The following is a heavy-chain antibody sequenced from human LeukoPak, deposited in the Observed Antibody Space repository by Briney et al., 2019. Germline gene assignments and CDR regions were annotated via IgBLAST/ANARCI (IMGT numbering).Heavy chain of an antibody. V-gene: IGHV4-59*01. CDR1: GGSISSYY. Sequence: SETLSLTCTVSGGSISSYYWSWIRQPPGKGLEWIGYIYYSGSTEYNPSLKSRVTMSVDTSKNQFSLKLSSVTAADTAAYYCARDRGHYYGMDVWGQGTTVTVSS. CDR3: ARDRGHYYGMDV. CDR2: IYYSGST. D-gene: IGHD5-12*01. J-gene: IGHJ6*02.